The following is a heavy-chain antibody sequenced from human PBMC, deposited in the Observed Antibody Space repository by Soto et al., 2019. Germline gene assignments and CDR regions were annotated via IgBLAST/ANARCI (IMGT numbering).Heavy chain of an antibody. V-gene: IGHV1-69*13. CDR2: IIPIFGTA. CDR1: GGTFSSYA. Sequence: SVNVSCKASGGTFSSYAISWVRQAPGQGLEWMGGIIPIFGTANYAQKFQGRVTITADESTSTAYMELSSLRSEDTAVYYCARGGSRGYDSGFYHFGSWGQRSRVTVSA. CDR3: ARGGSRGYDSGFYHFGS. D-gene: IGHD5-12*01. J-gene: IGHJ4*02.